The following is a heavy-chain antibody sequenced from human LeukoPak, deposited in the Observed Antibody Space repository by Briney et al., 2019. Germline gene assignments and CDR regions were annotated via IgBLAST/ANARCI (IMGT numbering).Heavy chain of an antibody. CDR3: VKELLTTRSGFDY. J-gene: IGHJ4*02. CDR1: GFTFSAYA. CDR2: INSNGRST. D-gene: IGHD4/OR15-4a*01. V-gene: IGHV3-64D*09. Sequence: GGSLRLSCSASGFTFSAYAMHWVRQAPGKGLEYVAAINSNGRSTYYADSVKGRFTVSRDNSKNTVYLQMSSLRADDTAIYYCVKELLTTRSGFDYWGQGTLVTVSS.